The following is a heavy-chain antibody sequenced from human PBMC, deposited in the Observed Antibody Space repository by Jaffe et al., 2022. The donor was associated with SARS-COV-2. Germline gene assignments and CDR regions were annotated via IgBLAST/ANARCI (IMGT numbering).Heavy chain of an antibody. CDR3: ARENTRGYSYGYDFDY. CDR2: ISSSSSQI. V-gene: IGHV3-48*01. J-gene: IGHJ4*02. Sequence: DVQLVESGGGLVQPGGSLRLSCAASGFTFSSYGMNWVRQAPGKGLEWVSYISSSSSQIQFADSVKGRFTISRDNAKNSLYLQMNSLRAEDTAVYYCARENTRGYSYGYDFDYWGQGTLVTVSS. CDR1: GFTFSSYG. D-gene: IGHD5-18*01.